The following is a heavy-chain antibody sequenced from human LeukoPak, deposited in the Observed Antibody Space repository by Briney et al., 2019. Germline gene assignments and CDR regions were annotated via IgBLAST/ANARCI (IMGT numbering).Heavy chain of an antibody. D-gene: IGHD3-16*02. J-gene: IGHJ6*02. Sequence: GGSLRLSCAASGFTFSSYWMSWVRQAPGKGLEWVANIKQDGSEKYYVDSVKGRFTISRDNAKNSLYLQMNSLRAEDTAVYYCAKYDYVWGSYRYGMDVWGQGTTVTVSS. V-gene: IGHV3-7*01. CDR3: AKYDYVWGSYRYGMDV. CDR2: IKQDGSEK. CDR1: GFTFSSYW.